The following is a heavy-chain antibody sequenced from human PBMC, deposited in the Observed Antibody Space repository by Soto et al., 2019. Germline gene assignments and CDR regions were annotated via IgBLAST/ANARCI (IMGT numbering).Heavy chain of an antibody. Sequence: QVQLVESGGGVVRPGTSLRLSCEVSGFSFRDYGMNWVRQAPGKGLEWVAVIWYDGSVRRYADSVKGRFTISRDISKNTLYLQMNSLRVEDTAVYFCARGGKWELLLRLWGQGTLVTVSS. CDR3: ARGGKWELLLRL. D-gene: IGHD1-26*01. CDR1: GFSFRDYG. V-gene: IGHV3-33*01. CDR2: IWYDGSVR. J-gene: IGHJ4*02.